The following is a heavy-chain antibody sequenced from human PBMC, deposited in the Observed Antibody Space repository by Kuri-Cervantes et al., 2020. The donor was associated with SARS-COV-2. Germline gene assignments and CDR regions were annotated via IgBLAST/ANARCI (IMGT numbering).Heavy chain of an antibody. CDR2: IRYDGSNK. CDR1: GFTFSSYA. D-gene: IGHD6-6*01. V-gene: IGHV3-30*02. J-gene: IGHJ6*03. Sequence: GGSLRLSCAASGFTFSSYAMSWVRQAPGKGLEWVAFIRYDGSNKYYADSVKGRFTISRDNSKNTLYPQMNSLRAEDTAVYYCAKDQFREQLDPMDVWGKGTTVTVSS. CDR3: AKDQFREQLDPMDV.